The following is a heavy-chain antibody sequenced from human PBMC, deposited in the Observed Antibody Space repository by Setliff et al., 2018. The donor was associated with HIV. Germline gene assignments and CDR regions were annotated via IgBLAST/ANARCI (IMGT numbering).Heavy chain of an antibody. D-gene: IGHD2-2*01. CDR3: ARHSPTYCSGTSCYDNWFDP. Sequence: SETLSLTCAVSDGSISSSNWWSWVRQPPGKGLEWIGEIYHTQNTNYSPSLKSRVTISVDKSKNQFSLKLTSVTAADTAVYYCARHSPTYCSGTSCYDNWFDPWGQGTLVTVSS. V-gene: IGHV4-4*02. CDR1: DGSISSSNW. J-gene: IGHJ5*02. CDR2: IYHTQNT.